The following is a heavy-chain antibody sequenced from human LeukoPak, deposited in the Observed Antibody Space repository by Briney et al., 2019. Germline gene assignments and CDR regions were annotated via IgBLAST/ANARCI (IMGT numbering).Heavy chain of an antibody. Sequence: ESGGGLVKPGGSLRLSCAASGFTFSSYSMNWVRQAPGKGLEWVSSISSSSSYIYYADSVKGRLTISRDNAKNSLYLQMNSLRAEDTAVYYCAELGITMIGGVWGKGTTVTISS. J-gene: IGHJ6*04. CDR2: ISSSSSYI. CDR1: GFTFSSYS. D-gene: IGHD3-10*02. CDR3: AELGITMIGGV. V-gene: IGHV3-21*01.